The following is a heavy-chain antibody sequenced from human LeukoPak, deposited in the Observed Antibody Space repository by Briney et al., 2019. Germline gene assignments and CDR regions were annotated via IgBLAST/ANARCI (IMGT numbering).Heavy chain of an antibody. CDR2: IIPIFGTA. CDR3: ARSLDVDIVATTHFDY. D-gene: IGHD5-12*01. CDR1: GGTFSSYA. J-gene: IGHJ4*02. Sequence: SVKVSCKASGGTFSSYAISWVRQAPGQGLEWMGGIIPIFGTANYAQKFQGRVTITADESTRTAYMELSSLRSEDTAVYYCARSLDVDIVATTHFDYWGQGTLVTVSS. V-gene: IGHV1-69*13.